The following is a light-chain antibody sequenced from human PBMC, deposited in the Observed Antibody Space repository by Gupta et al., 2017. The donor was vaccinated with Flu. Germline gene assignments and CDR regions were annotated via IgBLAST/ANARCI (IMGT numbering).Light chain of an antibody. Sequence: SGHSTYIIAWHQQQPGKAPRYLMKLEGSGSYNKGSGVPDRFSGSSSGADRYLTISNLQSDDEADYYCETWDSNTVVFGGGTKLTVL. CDR3: ETWDSNTVV. V-gene: IGLV4-60*03. CDR1: SGHSTYI. CDR2: LEGSGSY. J-gene: IGLJ2*01.